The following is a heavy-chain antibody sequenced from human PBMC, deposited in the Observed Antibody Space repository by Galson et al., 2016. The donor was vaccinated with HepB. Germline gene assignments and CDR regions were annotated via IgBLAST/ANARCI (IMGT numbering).Heavy chain of an antibody. CDR2: IGAYNGNT. Sequence: SVKVSCKASGYTFNKYGFIWVRQAPGQGLEWMGWIGAYNGNTHSAQKFQDRVTLTRNTFTTTVYLELRSLRLDDTAVYYCAAHSGTNSWGRKALDYWGQGTLITVSS. CDR1: GYTFNKYG. D-gene: IGHD1-26*01. J-gene: IGHJ4*02. CDR3: AAHSGTNSWGRKALDY. V-gene: IGHV1-18*01.